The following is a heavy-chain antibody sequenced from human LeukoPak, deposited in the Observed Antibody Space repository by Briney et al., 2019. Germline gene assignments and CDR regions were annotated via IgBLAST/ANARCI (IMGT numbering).Heavy chain of an antibody. V-gene: IGHV4-38-2*02. Sequence: SETLSLTCTVSSYSISDGYYWGWIRQPPGKGLEWIASIYHSGSTYYNPSLKSRVTISVDTSKNQFSLKLSSVTATDTAVYFCARDRRYDYVWGNLIDYWGQGTLVTVSS. CDR1: SYSISDGYY. J-gene: IGHJ4*02. D-gene: IGHD3-16*01. CDR3: ARDRRYDYVWGNLIDY. CDR2: IYHSGST.